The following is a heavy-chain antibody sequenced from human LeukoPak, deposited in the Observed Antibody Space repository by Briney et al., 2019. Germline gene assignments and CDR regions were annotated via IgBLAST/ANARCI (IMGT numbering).Heavy chain of an antibody. V-gene: IGHV1-2*02. CDR2: INPNSGGT. Sequence: ASVKVSCKASGYTFTGYYMHWVRQAPGQGLEWMGWINPNSGGTNYAQKFQGRVTMTRDTSISTAYMELSRLRSDDTAVYYCARSWLAAGGSASYWFDPWGQEPWSPSPQ. D-gene: IGHD3-10*01. CDR1: GYTFTGYY. J-gene: IGHJ5*02. CDR3: ARSWLAAGGSASYWFDP.